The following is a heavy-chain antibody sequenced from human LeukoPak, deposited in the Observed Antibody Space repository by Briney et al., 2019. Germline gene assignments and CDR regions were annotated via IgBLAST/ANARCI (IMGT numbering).Heavy chain of an antibody. CDR2: ISSSGSTI. V-gene: IGHV3-48*03. J-gene: IGHJ4*02. Sequence: GGSLRLSCAASGLTFSSYEMNWVRQAPGKGLEWVSYISSSGSTIYYADSVKGRFTISRDNAKNSLYLQMNSLRAEDTAVYYCARVALERAFDYWGQGTLVTVSS. CDR3: ARVALERAFDY. D-gene: IGHD1-1*01. CDR1: GLTFSSYE.